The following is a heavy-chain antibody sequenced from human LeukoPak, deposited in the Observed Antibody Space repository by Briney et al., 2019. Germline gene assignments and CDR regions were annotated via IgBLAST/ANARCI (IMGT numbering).Heavy chain of an antibody. CDR1: GGSISSGSYY. CDR2: IYTSGST. J-gene: IGHJ4*02. Sequence: NPSETLSLTCTVSGGSISSGSYYWSWIRQPAGKGLEWIGRIYTSGSTNYNPSLKSRVTISVDTSKNQFSLKLSSVTAADTAVYYCASRAAAGSLGYWGQGTLVTVSS. V-gene: IGHV4-61*02. CDR3: ASRAAAGSLGY. D-gene: IGHD6-13*01.